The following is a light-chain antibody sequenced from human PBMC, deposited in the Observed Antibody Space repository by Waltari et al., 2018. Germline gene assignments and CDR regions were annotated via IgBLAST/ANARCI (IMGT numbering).Light chain of an antibody. Sequence: QPVLTQPPSASGTPGQGVTISCSGPHSNLGSHTINWYQHLPGTTPKLLIYGNDQRPSGVPDRFSGSTSGTSASLAISGLQSEDEADYYCAAWDDSLNEMLFGGGTKLTVL. J-gene: IGLJ3*02. CDR3: AAWDDSLNEML. CDR2: GND. V-gene: IGLV1-44*01. CDR1: HSNLGSHT.